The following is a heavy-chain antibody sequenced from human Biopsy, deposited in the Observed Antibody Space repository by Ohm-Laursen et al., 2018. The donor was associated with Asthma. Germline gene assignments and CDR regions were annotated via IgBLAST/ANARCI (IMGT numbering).Heavy chain of an antibody. J-gene: IGHJ4*02. Sequence: PSETLSLTCDVSGGSISVSNWWSWVRQPPGRGLEWIGQIYHLGNANYNPSLKSRVTMSVDKSKNQFSLKLTSVTAADTAVYFCARRWRSYDSSNYYLNQWGQGTLVTVSS. CDR2: IYHLGNA. V-gene: IGHV4-4*02. CDR3: ARRWRSYDSSNYYLNQ. CDR1: GGSISVSNW. D-gene: IGHD3-22*01.